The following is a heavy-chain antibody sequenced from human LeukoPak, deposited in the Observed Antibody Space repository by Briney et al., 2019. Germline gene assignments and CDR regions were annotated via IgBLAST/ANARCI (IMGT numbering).Heavy chain of an antibody. CDR2: IGTAGDT. CDR1: GFTFSSYD. D-gene: IGHD6-13*01. V-gene: IGHV3-13*01. J-gene: IGHJ6*03. Sequence: GGSLRLSCAASGFTFSSYDMHWVRQATGKGLEWVSAIGTAGDTYYPGSVKGRFTISRDNAKQSLYLQMSSLRAEDTAVYYCARVYSSSWYSGYLYMDVWGKGTTVTVSS. CDR3: ARVYSSSWYSGYLYMDV.